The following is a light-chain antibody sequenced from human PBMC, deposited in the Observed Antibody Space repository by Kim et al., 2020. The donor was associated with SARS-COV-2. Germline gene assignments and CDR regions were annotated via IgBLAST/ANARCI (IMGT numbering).Light chain of an antibody. J-gene: IGKJ4*01. Sequence: LSLSPGETATLSCRASQSVSTFLAWYQHKPGQAPRLLIYNAANRATGIPAKFSGSGSGTDFTLTISSLESEDFAVYYCQQRSNLVTFGGGTKLEI. CDR3: QQRSNLVT. CDR1: QSVSTF. V-gene: IGKV3-11*01. CDR2: NAA.